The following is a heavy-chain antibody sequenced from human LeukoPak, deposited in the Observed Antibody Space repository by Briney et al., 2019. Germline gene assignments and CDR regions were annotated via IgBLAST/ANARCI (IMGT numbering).Heavy chain of an antibody. CDR3: ARCTSMARGVPNWFDP. J-gene: IGHJ5*02. CDR1: GGSISNYY. D-gene: IGHD3-10*01. Sequence: SETLSLTCTVSGGSISNYYWTWIRQPAGKGLEWIGRVYTTGTTNYNPSLKSRVTMSVDTSENQFSLKLSSVTAADTAVYYCARCTSMARGVPNWFDPWGQGTLVTVSS. V-gene: IGHV4-4*07. CDR2: VYTTGTT.